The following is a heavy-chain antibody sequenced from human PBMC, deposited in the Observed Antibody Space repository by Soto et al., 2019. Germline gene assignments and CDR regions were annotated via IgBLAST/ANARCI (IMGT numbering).Heavy chain of an antibody. J-gene: IGHJ4*02. CDR2: ISSSGSTI. CDR1: GFTFSDYS. V-gene: IGHV3-11*01. D-gene: IGHD2-15*01. CDR3: AREESKIVVVAATLGDY. Sequence: QVQLVESGGGLVKPGGSLRLSCAASGFTFSDYSMSWIRQAPGKGLEWVSYISSSGSTIYYADSVKGRFTISRDNAKNSLYLQMNSLRAEDTAVYYCAREESKIVVVAATLGDYWGQGTLVTVSS.